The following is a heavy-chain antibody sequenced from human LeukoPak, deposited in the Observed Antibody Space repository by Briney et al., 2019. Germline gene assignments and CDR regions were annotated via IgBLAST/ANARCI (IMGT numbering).Heavy chain of an antibody. CDR2: IKQDGSEK. J-gene: IGHJ4*02. V-gene: IGHV3-7*01. Sequence: GGSLRLSCAASGFTFSSYWMSWVRQAPGKGLEWVANIKQDGSEKYYVDSVKGRFTISRDNAKNSLYLQMNSLRAEDTAVYYCARDSGWGGYYMPLGPDYWGQGTLVTVSS. D-gene: IGHD3-3*01. CDR3: ARDSGWGGYYMPLGPDY. CDR1: GFTFSSYW.